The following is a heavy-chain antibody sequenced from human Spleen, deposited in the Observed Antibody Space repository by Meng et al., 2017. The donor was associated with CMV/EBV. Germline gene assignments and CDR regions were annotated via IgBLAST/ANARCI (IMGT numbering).Heavy chain of an antibody. CDR1: GFSLTNGRMG. CDR2: IFPNDRK. D-gene: IGHD4-17*01. J-gene: IGHJ4*02. V-gene: IGHV2-26*01. Sequence: SGPTLVKPAATLTLTCTVSGFSLTNGRMGVSWIRQSPGKALEWLAHIFPNDRKSYRASLKSRLTISGDTSKSQVVLTMTNMDPVDTATYYCARLTYGDYVFDSWGQGTLVTVSS. CDR3: ARLTYGDYVFDS.